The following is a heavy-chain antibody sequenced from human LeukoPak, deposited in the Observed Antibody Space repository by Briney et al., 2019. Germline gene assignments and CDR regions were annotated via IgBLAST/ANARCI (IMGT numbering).Heavy chain of an antibody. V-gene: IGHV3-23*01. CDR2: ISGSGGST. J-gene: IGHJ4*02. Sequence: GGSLRLSCAASGFTFSSYAISWVRQAPGKGLEWVAAISGSGGSTYYADSGKGRFTIFRDNFKKTLYLQMNQLETEDQAEYYCAKAPATMIVETFGYWGQGTLVTVSS. CDR3: AKAPATMIVETFGY. D-gene: IGHD3-22*01. CDR1: GFTFSSYA.